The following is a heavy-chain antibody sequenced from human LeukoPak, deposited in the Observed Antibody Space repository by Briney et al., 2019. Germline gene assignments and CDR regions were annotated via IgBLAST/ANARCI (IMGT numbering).Heavy chain of an antibody. CDR1: GYTFTSYY. J-gene: IGHJ4*02. D-gene: IGHD6-19*01. CDR2: INPSGGSK. V-gene: IGHV1-46*01. CDR3: ARVLGYSSGWYGGDY. Sequence: ASVKVSCKASGYTFTSYYIQWVRQAPGQGLEWMGIINPSGGSKTYAQRFHGRVTMTRDMSTSTVYMELSSLRSEDTAVFYCARVLGYSSGWYGGDYWGQGTLVTVSS.